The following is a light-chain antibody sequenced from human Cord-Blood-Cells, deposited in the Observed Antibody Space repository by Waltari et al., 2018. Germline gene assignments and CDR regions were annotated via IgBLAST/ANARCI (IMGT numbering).Light chain of an antibody. J-gene: IGKJ4*01. CDR3: QQRSNWRT. CDR2: DAS. CDR1: QSVSSY. V-gene: IGKV3-11*01. Sequence: DIVLTQSPATLSLSPGERATLSCRASQSVSSYLAWYQQQPGQAPRLLIYDASNRATGIPARFSGSGSGTDFTLTSSSLEPEDCAVYYCQQRSNWRTFGGGTKVEIK.